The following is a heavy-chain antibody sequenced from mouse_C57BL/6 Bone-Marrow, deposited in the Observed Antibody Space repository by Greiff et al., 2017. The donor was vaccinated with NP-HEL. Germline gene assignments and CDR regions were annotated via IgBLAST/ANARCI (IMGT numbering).Heavy chain of an antibody. V-gene: IGHV1-15*01. CDR1: GYTFTDYE. D-gene: IGHD4-1*01. CDR3: TRKGVTGNPVYYAMDY. J-gene: IGHJ4*01. Sequence: VQRVESGAELVRPGASVTLSCKASGYTFTDYEMHWVKQTPVHGLEWIGAIDPETGGTAYNQKFKGKAILTADKSSSTAYMELRSLTSEDSAVYYCTRKGVTGNPVYYAMDYWGQGTSVTVSS. CDR2: IDPETGGT.